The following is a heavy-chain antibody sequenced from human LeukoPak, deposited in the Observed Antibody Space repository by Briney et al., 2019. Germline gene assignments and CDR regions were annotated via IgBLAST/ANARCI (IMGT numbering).Heavy chain of an antibody. CDR2: IYTSGST. Sequence: SQTPSLTCTVSGGSISSGSYYWSWIRQPAGKGLEWIGRIYTSGSTNYNPSLKSRVTISVDTSKNQFSLKLSSVTAADTAVYYCARRIAAAPMSWFDPWGQGTLVTVSS. D-gene: IGHD6-13*01. V-gene: IGHV4-61*02. CDR1: GGSISSGSYY. CDR3: ARRIAAAPMSWFDP. J-gene: IGHJ5*02.